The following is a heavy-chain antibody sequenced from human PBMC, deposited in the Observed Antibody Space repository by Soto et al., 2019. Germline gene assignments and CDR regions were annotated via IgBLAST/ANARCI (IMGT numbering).Heavy chain of an antibody. Sequence: ASVKFSCKTSGYTFSNYGITWVRQAPGQPLEWLGWISLYSDGTNYAQKFQGRVSMTTDTSTTTAYMELRSLRSDDTAVYYCARVVPGAEAWFGPWGQGTLVNVSS. V-gene: IGHV1-18*01. J-gene: IGHJ5*02. CDR2: ISLYSDGT. CDR1: GYTFSNYG. CDR3: ARVVPGAEAWFGP. D-gene: IGHD2-2*01.